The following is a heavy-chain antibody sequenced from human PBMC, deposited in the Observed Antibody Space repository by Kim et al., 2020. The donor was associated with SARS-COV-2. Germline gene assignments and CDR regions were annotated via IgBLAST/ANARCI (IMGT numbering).Heavy chain of an antibody. CDR3: ARDYGDYDYYYGMDV. CDR2: IYYSGST. CDR1: GGSISSSSYY. V-gene: IGHV4-39*02. Sequence: SETLSLTCTVSGGSISSSSYYWGWIRQPPGKGLEWIGSIYYSGSTYYNPSLKSRVTISVDTSKNQFSLKLSSVTAADTAVYYCARDYGDYDYYYGMDVWGQGTTVTVSS. J-gene: IGHJ6*02. D-gene: IGHD4-17*01.